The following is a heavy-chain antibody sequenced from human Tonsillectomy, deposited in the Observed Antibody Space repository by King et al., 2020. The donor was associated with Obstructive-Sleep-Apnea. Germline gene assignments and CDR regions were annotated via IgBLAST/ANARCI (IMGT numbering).Heavy chain of an antibody. CDR1: GYTFTGYY. Sequence: HVQLVESGAEVKKPGASVKVSCKASGYTFTGYYMHWVRQAPGQGLEWMGWINPNSGGTNYGQKFQGRVTMTRDTSISTAYMELSRLGSDDTAIYYCARGSYGFKQRNWFDPWGQGTLVTVSS. CDR2: INPNSGGT. CDR3: ARGSYGFKQRNWFDP. V-gene: IGHV1-2*02. D-gene: IGHD5-18*01. J-gene: IGHJ5*02.